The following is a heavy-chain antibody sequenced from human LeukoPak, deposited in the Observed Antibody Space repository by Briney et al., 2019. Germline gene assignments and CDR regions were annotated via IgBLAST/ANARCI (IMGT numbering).Heavy chain of an antibody. J-gene: IGHJ4*02. V-gene: IGHV4-39*01. D-gene: IGHD6-19*01. CDR1: GGSISSSSYS. CDR3: ARSHSSGWKGDFDY. Sequence: PSETLSLTCTVSGGSISSSSYSWGWIRQPPGKGLEWIGSIYYSGSTYYNPSLKSRVTISVDTSKNQFSLKLSSVTAADTAVYDCARSHSSGWKGDFDYWGEGTLVTVSS. CDR2: IYYSGST.